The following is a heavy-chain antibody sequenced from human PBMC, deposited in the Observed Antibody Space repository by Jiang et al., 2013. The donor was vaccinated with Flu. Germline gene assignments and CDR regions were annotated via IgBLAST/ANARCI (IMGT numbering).Heavy chain of an antibody. CDR1: GGSISSSSYY. CDR3: ARGRGSGWFDP. J-gene: IGHJ5*02. CDR2: IYYSGST. D-gene: IGHD3-10*01. Sequence: TLSLTCTVSGGSISSSSYYWGWIRQPPGKGLEWIGSIYYSGSTYYNPSLKSRVTISVDTSKNQFSLKLSSVTAADTAVYYCARGRGSGWFDPWGQGTLVTVSS. V-gene: IGHV4-39*07.